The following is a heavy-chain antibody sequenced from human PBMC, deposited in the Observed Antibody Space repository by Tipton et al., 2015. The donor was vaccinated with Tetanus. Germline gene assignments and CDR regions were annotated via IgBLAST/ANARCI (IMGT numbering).Heavy chain of an antibody. CDR2: IYYSGTT. CDR3: ARHDTFIWFGQFGAFDI. CDR1: GGSFSSGGYF. D-gene: IGHD3-10*01. J-gene: IGHJ3*02. V-gene: IGHV4-31*03. Sequence: TLSLTCTVSGGSFSSGGYFWSWIRQRPGKGLEWILYIYYSGTTYYNPSLKSRVTFSVDTSKNQFSLKLSSVTAADTAVYYCARHDTFIWFGQFGAFDIWGQGTMVTVSS.